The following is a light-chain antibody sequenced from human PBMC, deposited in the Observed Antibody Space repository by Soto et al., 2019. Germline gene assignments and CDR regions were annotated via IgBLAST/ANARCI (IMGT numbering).Light chain of an antibody. Sequence: IVMTQSPATLSVSPGERATLSCRASQNIYSNVAWYQQRPGQAPRLLIYRASTRATGIPARFSGSGSGTDFTLIISRLEPEDVAVYYCQQYGDSLLTFGQGTKVDIK. V-gene: IGKV3-15*01. J-gene: IGKJ1*01. CDR3: QQYGDSLLT. CDR1: QNIYSN. CDR2: RAS.